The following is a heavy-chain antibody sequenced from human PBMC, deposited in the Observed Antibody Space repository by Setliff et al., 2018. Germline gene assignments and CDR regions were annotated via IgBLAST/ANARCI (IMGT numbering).Heavy chain of an antibody. J-gene: IGHJ3*02. D-gene: IGHD1-1*01. CDR2: SNQSGSG. Sequence: PSETLSLTCSVYGESFSNNYWSWIRQPPGKGLEWIGESNQSGSGDYNPSFKGRVTISVDTSKKQFSLTLTSVTAADTALYYCRQAVVGRDVFDIWGQGTVVTVSS. CDR3: RQAVVGRDVFDI. V-gene: IGHV4-34*01. CDR1: GESFSNNY.